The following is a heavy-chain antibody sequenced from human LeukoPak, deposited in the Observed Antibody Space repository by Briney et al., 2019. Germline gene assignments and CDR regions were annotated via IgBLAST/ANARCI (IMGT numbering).Heavy chain of an antibody. D-gene: IGHD3-16*02. Sequence: SETLSLTYTVSGGSISSYYWSWIRQPPGKGLEWIGYIYYSGSTNYNPSLKSRVTISVDTSKNQFSLKLSSVTAADTAVYYCARIPFGGVIGLLMDVWGIGTTVSVSS. CDR1: GGSISSYY. CDR2: IYYSGST. J-gene: IGHJ6*03. V-gene: IGHV4-59*01. CDR3: ARIPFGGVIGLLMDV.